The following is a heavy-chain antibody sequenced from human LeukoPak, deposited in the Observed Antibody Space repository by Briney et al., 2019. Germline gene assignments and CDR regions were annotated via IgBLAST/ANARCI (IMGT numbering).Heavy chain of an antibody. D-gene: IGHD1-26*01. Sequence: SETLSLTCTVSGGSISSYYWSWIRQPPGKGLEWIGYIYYGGSTNYNPSLKSRVTISVDTSKNQFSLKLSSVTAADTAVYYCARAPRGQLLSPFDYWGQGTLVTVSS. CDR2: IYYGGST. CDR3: ARAPRGQLLSPFDY. CDR1: GGSISSYY. J-gene: IGHJ4*02. V-gene: IGHV4-59*01.